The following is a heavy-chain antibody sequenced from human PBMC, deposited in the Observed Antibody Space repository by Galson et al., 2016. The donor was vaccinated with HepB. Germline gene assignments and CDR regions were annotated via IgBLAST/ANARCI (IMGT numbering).Heavy chain of an antibody. J-gene: IGHJ4*02. V-gene: IGHV4-59*01. CDR3: ARGLGINYYDSSGYVY. CDR2: MYYSGGS. Sequence: ETLSLTCTVSGGSMSSYYWTWIRQPQGKGLEWIGYMYYSGGSNYNPSLKSRVTISVDTSKNQFSLKLTSVTAADTAVYYCARGLGINYYDSSGYVYWGQGTLVTVSS. CDR1: GGSMSSYY. D-gene: IGHD3-22*01.